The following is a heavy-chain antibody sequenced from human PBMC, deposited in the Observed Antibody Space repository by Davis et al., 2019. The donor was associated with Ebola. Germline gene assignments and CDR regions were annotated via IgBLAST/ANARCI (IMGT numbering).Heavy chain of an antibody. Sequence: ASVKVSCKASGYTFTSYYMHWVRQAPGQGLEWMGIINPSGGSTSYAQKFQGRVTMTRDTSTSTVYMELSSLRSEDTAVYYCARDNSPVVTHSYYYYYMDVWGKGTTVTVSS. V-gene: IGHV1-46*01. D-gene: IGHD3-22*01. CDR1: GYTFTSYY. CDR2: INPSGGST. J-gene: IGHJ6*03. CDR3: ARDNSPVVTHSYYYYYMDV.